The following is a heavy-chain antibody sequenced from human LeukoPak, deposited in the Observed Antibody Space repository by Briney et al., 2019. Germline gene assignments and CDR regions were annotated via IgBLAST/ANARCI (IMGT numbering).Heavy chain of an antibody. CDR1: GASFSGYY. D-gene: IGHD3-10*01. J-gene: IGHJ6*04. V-gene: IGHV4-34*01. CDR3: ARPTAEPRTRGRRITMVRGAGYGMDV. CDR2: INHSGST. Sequence: KPSEPLSLTCAVYGASFSGYYWSWIRQPPGKGLEGIGEINHSGSTNYNPSLKSRVTISVDTSKNQFSLKLSSVTAAATAVYYCARPTAEPRTRGRRITMVRGAGYGMDVWGKGTTVTVSS.